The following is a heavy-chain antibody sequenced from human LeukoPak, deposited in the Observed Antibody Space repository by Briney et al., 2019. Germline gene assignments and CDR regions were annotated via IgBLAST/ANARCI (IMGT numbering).Heavy chain of an antibody. D-gene: IGHD1-1*01. J-gene: IGHJ4*02. Sequence: SETLSLTCTVSGGSISSYYRSWIRQPAGKGLEWIGRIYTSGSTNYNPSLKSRVTMSVDTSRNQFSLKLSSVTAADTAVYYCARELGAGTRYFDYWGQGTLVSVSS. CDR3: ARELGAGTRYFDY. CDR2: IYTSGST. CDR1: GGSISSYY. V-gene: IGHV4-4*07.